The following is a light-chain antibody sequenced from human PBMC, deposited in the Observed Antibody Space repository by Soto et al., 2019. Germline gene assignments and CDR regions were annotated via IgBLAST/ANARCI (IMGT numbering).Light chain of an antibody. CDR2: AAS. CDR1: QGISIY. CDR3: QKNDSSPLT. J-gene: IGKJ4*01. Sequence: DTQMTQSPSSLSASVGDRVTITCRASQGISIYLAWYQQKPGKVPELLIYAASTLQPGVPSRFSGSGSGTEFTLTINSRQPEDVATYYCQKNDSSPLTFGGGSKVEFK. V-gene: IGKV1-27*01.